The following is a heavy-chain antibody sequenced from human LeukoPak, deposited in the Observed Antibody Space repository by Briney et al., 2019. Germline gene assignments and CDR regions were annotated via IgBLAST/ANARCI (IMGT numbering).Heavy chain of an antibody. CDR1: GGSISSYY. Sequence: PSETLSLTCTVSGGSISSYYWSRIRQPPGKGLEWIGYIYYSGSTTYNPSLKSRVTISVDTSKNQFSLKLSSVTAADTAVYYCARTRRLRWLTLDAFDIWGQGTMVTVSS. J-gene: IGHJ3*02. CDR3: ARTRRLRWLTLDAFDI. V-gene: IGHV4-59*08. D-gene: IGHD4-17*01. CDR2: IYYSGST.